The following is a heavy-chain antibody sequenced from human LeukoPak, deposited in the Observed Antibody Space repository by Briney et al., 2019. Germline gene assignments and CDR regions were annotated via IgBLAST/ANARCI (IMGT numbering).Heavy chain of an antibody. Sequence: SETLSLTCTVSGGSISSGDYYWSWIRQPPGKGLEWIGYIYYSGSTYYNPSLKSRVTISVDTSKNQISLKLSSVTAADTAVYYCARDRPSYSYEDYWGQGTLVTVSS. CDR2: IYYSGST. CDR1: GGSISSGDYY. CDR3: ARDRPSYSYEDY. D-gene: IGHD5-18*01. V-gene: IGHV4-30-4*01. J-gene: IGHJ4*02.